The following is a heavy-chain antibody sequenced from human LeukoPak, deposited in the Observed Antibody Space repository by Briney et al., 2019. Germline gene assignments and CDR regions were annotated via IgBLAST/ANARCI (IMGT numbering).Heavy chain of an antibody. CDR1: GYSFIGYY. V-gene: IGHV1-2*02. CDR2: INPNSGDT. D-gene: IGHD4-23*01. Sequence: ASVRVSCKASGYSFIGYYVHWVRQAPGQGLEWMGWINPNSGDTNYAQKFQGRVTVTRDTSISTAYMELRRLRSDDTAVYYCARGPVVLLDWGQGTLVTVSS. J-gene: IGHJ4*02. CDR3: ARGPVVLLD.